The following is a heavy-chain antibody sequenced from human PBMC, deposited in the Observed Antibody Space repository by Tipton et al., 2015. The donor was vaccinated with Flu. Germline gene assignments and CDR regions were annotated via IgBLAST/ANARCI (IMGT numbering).Heavy chain of an antibody. Sequence: TLSLTCAVSGYSISSGYHWGWIRQPPGKGLEWIGNIYHSGATFYSPPLRSRVTISVDTSKNQFSLNLRSVTAADTAVYYCARRGPTVTTSSGWYFELWGRGARVTVSS. V-gene: IGHV4-38-2*01. D-gene: IGHD4-17*01. CDR2: IYHSGAT. CDR1: GYSISSGYH. CDR3: ARRGPTVTTSSGWYFEL. J-gene: IGHJ2*01.